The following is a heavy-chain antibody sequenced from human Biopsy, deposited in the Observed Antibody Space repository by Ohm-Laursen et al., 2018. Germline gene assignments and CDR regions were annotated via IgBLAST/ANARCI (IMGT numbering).Heavy chain of an antibody. Sequence: GSLRLSCAASGFTFKNDNMHRVRQAPGKGLEWVAIIREHGNEEFYVDSVKGRFTISRDNARNSVYLQMNSLRAEDTAIYYCARGNGPSAWGQGTLVTVSS. CDR2: IREHGNEE. J-gene: IGHJ5*02. CDR3: ARGNGPSA. CDR1: GFTFKNDN. D-gene: IGHD4-11*01. V-gene: IGHV3-7*04.